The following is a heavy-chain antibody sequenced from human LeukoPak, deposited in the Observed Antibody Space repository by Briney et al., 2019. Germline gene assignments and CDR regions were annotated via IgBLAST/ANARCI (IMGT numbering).Heavy chain of an antibody. CDR1: GGSISSYY. CDR3: ARDHYDFWSGNWFDP. J-gene: IGHJ5*02. V-gene: IGHV4-59*01. D-gene: IGHD3-3*01. Sequence: SETLSLTCTVSGGSISSYYWSWIRQPPGKGLEWIGYIYYSGSTNYNPSLKSRVTISVDTSKNQFSLRLSSVTAADTAVYYCARDHYDFWSGNWFDPWGQGTLVTVSS. CDR2: IYYSGST.